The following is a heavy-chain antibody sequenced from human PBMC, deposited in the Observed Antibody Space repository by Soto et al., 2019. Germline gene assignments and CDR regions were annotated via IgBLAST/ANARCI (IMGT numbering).Heavy chain of an antibody. CDR1: GGTFSSYA. Sequence: SVKVSCKASGGTFSSYAISWVRQAPGQGLEWMGGIIPIFGTANYAQKFQGRVTITADESTSTAYMELSSLRSEDTAVYYCAREGEVYYYGSGSYSTYNWFDPWGQGTLVTVSS. V-gene: IGHV1-69*13. J-gene: IGHJ5*02. CDR2: IIPIFGTA. D-gene: IGHD3-10*01. CDR3: AREGEVYYYGSGSYSTYNWFDP.